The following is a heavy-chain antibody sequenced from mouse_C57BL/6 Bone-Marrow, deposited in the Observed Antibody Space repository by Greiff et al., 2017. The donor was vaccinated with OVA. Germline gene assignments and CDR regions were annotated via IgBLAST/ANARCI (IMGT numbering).Heavy chain of an antibody. J-gene: IGHJ3*01. CDR2: ISSGSSTI. CDR3: ALDGYYLAY. Sequence: EVKLVESGGGLVKPGGSLKLSCAASGFTFSDYGMHWVRQAPEKGLEWVAYISSGSSTIYYADTVKGRFTISRDNTKNTLFLQMTSLRSADTAMYYSALDGYYLAYWGKGTLVTVSA. CDR1: GFTFSDYG. V-gene: IGHV5-17*01. D-gene: IGHD2-3*01.